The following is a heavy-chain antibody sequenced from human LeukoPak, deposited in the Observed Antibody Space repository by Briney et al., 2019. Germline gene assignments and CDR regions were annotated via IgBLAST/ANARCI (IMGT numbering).Heavy chain of an antibody. CDR2: IYYSGST. CDR3: NYFGMDV. Sequence: SETLSLTCTVSGGSTSRNTYYWGWIRQPPGKGLEWIGSIYYSGSTYYNPSLKSRVTISVDTSKNQFSLKLSSVTAADTAVYYCNYFGMDVWGQGTTVTVSS. CDR1: GGSTSRNTYY. J-gene: IGHJ6*02. V-gene: IGHV4-39*01.